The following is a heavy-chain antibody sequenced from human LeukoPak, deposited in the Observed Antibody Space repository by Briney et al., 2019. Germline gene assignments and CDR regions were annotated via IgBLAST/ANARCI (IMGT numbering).Heavy chain of an antibody. D-gene: IGHD6-19*01. CDR2: ISTSSSYI. J-gene: IGHJ5*02. CDR3: ARGADTGYSSDS. CDR1: GFTLSTYN. V-gene: IGHV3-21*01. Sequence: GGSLRLSCAASGFTLSTYNMKWVRQAPRKGLEWVSSISTSSSYIYYADSVKGRFTISRDNARNSLYLQMNSLRAEDTAVYYCARGADTGYSSDSWGQGTLVTVSS.